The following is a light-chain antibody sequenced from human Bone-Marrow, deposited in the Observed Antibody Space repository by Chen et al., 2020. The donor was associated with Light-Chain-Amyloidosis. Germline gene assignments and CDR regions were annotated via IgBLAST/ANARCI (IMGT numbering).Light chain of an antibody. CDR3: KVWVRSSDRPV. J-gene: IGLJ3*02. Sequence: SYVLTQPSSVSVAPGPTATIACGGNNIGSTSVHWYQQTPGQATLLVVYDDSDRHSGIPERLSGSNSGNTATLTISRVEAGDEAHYYCKVWVRSSDRPVCGGGTKLTVL. CDR2: DDS. V-gene: IGLV3-21*02. CDR1: NIGSTS.